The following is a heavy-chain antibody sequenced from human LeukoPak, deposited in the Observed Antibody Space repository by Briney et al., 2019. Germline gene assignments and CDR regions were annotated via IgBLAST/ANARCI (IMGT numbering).Heavy chain of an antibody. CDR3: ARRNYDSSGYYYWFDP. CDR2: IYYSGST. CDR1: GGSISSSSYY. V-gene: IGHV4-39*01. D-gene: IGHD3-22*01. J-gene: IGHJ5*02. Sequence: SETLSLTCTVSGGSISSSSYYWGWLRQPPGKGLEWIGSIYYSGSTYYNPSLKSRVTISIDTSKNQFSLKLRSVTAADTAVYYCARRNYDSSGYYYWFDPWGQGTLVTVSS.